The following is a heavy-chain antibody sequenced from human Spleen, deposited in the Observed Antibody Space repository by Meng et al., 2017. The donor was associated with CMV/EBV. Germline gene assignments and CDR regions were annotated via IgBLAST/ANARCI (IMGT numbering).Heavy chain of an antibody. V-gene: IGHV3-33*06. Sequence: GGSLRLSCAASGFTFNTYGMHWVRQAPGKGLEWVALIWYDGSEKYYADSVKGRFTISRDNSKSALYLQMNSLRAEDTAVYFCAKDQRYCSSSSCYPYYYYFGMDVWGQGTTVTVSS. CDR2: IWYDGSEK. J-gene: IGHJ6*02. CDR1: GFTFNTYG. CDR3: AKDQRYCSSSSCYPYYYYFGMDV. D-gene: IGHD2-2*01.